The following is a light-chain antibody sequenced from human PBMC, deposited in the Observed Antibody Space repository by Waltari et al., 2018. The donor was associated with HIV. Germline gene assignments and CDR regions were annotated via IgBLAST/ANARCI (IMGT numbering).Light chain of an antibody. CDR2: KDI. J-gene: IGLJ3*02. CDR1: DLPKKY. V-gene: IGLV3-25*03. Sequence: SSELTQTPSVSVSPGQTARITRFSGDLPKKYSSWYRQKPGQAPVLLIYKDIERPSGIPERISGSRSGTGVTLTISGVQAEDDGDYYCQSTDHDGTWVFGGGTKMTVL. CDR3: QSTDHDGTWV.